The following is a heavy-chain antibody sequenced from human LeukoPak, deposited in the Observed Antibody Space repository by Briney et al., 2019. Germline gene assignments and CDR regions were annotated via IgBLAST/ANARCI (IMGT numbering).Heavy chain of an antibody. CDR1: GGSISSSSYY. V-gene: IGHV4-39*01. J-gene: IGHJ4*02. CDR2: IYYSGST. CDR3: ARPYGDCQSYFDY. Sequence: SETLSLTCTVSGGSISSSSYYWGWIRQPPGKGLEWIGSIYYSGSTYYNPSLKSRVTISVDTSKNQFSLKLSSVTAAGTAVYYCARPYGDCQSYFDYWGQGTLVTVSS. D-gene: IGHD4-17*01.